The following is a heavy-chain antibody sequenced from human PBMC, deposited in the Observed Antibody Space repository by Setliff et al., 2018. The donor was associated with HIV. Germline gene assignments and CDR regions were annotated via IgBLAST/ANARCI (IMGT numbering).Heavy chain of an antibody. Sequence: SETLSLTCSVSGGSISSTSYYWTWIRQSPGKGLEWIGEITDSGGSKYNPSLESRVTISVDTSKNQFSLNLTSVTVADTGIYYCASPYSGSYSGFQYWGQGTLVTVSS. V-gene: IGHV4-39*07. CDR2: ITDSGGS. D-gene: IGHD1-26*01. CDR1: GGSISSTSYY. CDR3: ASPYSGSYSGFQY. J-gene: IGHJ1*01.